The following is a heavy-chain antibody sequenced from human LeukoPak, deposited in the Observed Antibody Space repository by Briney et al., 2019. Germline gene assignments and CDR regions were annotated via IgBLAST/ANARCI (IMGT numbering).Heavy chain of an antibody. D-gene: IGHD3-10*01. Sequence: XXSLTXXVXGGSXSSYYWSWIRQPPGKGLEWIGYIYYSGSTNYNPSLKSRVTISVDTSKNQFSLKLSSVTAADTAVYYCARLGVRGVTDYWGQGTLVTVSS. CDR3: ARLGVRGVTDY. CDR1: GGSXSSYY. CDR2: IYYSGST. J-gene: IGHJ4*02. V-gene: IGHV4-59*08.